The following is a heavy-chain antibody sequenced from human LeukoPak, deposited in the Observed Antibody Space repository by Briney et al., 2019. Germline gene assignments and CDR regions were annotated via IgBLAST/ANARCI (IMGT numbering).Heavy chain of an antibody. Sequence: GGSLRLSCAVSGFPLSSYAMSWVRQAPGKGLEWVAVISYDGSNKYYADSVKGRFTISRDNSKNTLYLQMNSLRAEDTAVYYCARDQTYYYDSSGYLFDYWGQGTLVTVSS. CDR2: ISYDGSNK. D-gene: IGHD3-22*01. CDR3: ARDQTYYYDSSGYLFDY. V-gene: IGHV3-30*04. J-gene: IGHJ4*02. CDR1: GFPLSSYA.